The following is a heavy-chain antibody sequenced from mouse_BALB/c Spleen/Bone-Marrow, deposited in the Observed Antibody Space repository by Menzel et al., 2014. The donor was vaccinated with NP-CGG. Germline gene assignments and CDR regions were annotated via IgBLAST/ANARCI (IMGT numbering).Heavy chain of an antibody. V-gene: IGHV1S81*02. CDR1: GYTFTSYW. CDR3: ARWLLQYFDV. CDR2: IIPSNGRT. Sequence: QVQLQQSGAELVKPGASVKLSCKASGYTFTSYWLHWVKQRPGQGLEWIGEIIPSNGRTNYNEKFKSKATLTVAKSSNTAYMQLSSLTSEDAAVYYCARWLLQYFDVWGAGITVTVSS. J-gene: IGHJ1*01. D-gene: IGHD2-3*01.